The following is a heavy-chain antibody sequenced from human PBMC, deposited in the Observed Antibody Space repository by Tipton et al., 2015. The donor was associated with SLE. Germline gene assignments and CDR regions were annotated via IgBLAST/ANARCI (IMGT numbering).Heavy chain of an antibody. D-gene: IGHD3-10*01. CDR3: ASQIWFGEPPDY. J-gene: IGHJ4*02. Sequence: SLRLSCTASGFNFRWHWMHWVRQAPGKGLEWVAVISYDGSNKYYTDSVKGRFTISRDNSKNTLYLQMNSLRAEDTAVYYCASQIWFGEPPDYWGQGTLVTVSS. CDR2: ISYDGSNK. CDR1: GFNFRWHW. V-gene: IGHV3-30*03.